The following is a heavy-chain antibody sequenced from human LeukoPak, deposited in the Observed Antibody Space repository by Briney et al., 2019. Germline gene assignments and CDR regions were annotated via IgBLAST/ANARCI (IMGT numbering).Heavy chain of an antibody. V-gene: IGHV4-38-2*02. J-gene: IGHJ3*02. CDR2: IYHSGST. CDR1: GYSISSGYY. CDR3: ARPGIAAAGKDAFDI. D-gene: IGHD6-13*01. Sequence: SETLSLTCTVSGYSISSGYYWGWIRPPPGKGLEWIGSIYHSGSTYYNPSLKSRVTISVDTSKNQFSLKLSSVTAADTAVYYCARPGIAAAGKDAFDIWGQGTMVTVSS.